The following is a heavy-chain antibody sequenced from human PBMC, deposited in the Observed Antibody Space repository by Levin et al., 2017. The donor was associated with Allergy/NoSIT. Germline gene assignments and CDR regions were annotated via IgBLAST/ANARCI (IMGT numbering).Heavy chain of an antibody. CDR1: GYSFPGYY. D-gene: IGHD4-11*01. J-gene: IGHJ4*02. CDR3: AREHMTKVTFDF. CDR2: IDPNSGER. Sequence: ASVKVSCQGSGYSFPGYYIHWIRQAPGQGLEWMGRIDPNSGERNYAQKFQGRVTLTRDTSISTAYMELRRLRFDDTGIYFCAREHMTKVTFDFWGRGTLLTVSS. V-gene: IGHV1-2*05.